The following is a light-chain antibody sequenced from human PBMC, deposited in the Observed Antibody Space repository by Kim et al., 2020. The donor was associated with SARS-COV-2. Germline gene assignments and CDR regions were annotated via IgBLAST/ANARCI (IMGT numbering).Light chain of an antibody. Sequence: QSALTQPASVSGSPGQSITISCTGTSSDVGGYNYVSWYQQHPGKAPKLMIYDVSKRRPGVSNRFSGSKSGNTASLTISGLQAEDEADYYCSSYTSSSTYVFRSGTQVSVL. CDR3: SSYTSSSTYV. V-gene: IGLV2-14*01. CDR2: DVS. J-gene: IGLJ1*01. CDR1: SSDVGGYNY.